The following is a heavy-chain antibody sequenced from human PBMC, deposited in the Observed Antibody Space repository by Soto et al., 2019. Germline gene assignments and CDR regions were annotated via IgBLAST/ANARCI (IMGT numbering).Heavy chain of an antibody. CDR2: INNGNGNT. CDR3: ALSHTRFCNSVDCPGAFDS. Sequence: GASVKVSCKVSGYTYLNFAFHWVRQAPGQRLEWLGWINNGNGNTRFSQRIQGRVTLTRDASASTGYMELSRLRSEDTAIYYCALSHTRFCNSVDCPGAFDSWGQGTLVTVSS. CDR1: GYTYLNFA. D-gene: IGHD3-3*01. V-gene: IGHV1-3*04. J-gene: IGHJ4*02.